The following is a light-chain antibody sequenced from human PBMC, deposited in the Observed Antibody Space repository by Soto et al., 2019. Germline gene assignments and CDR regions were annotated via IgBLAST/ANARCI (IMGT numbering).Light chain of an antibody. CDR3: QQYAESPLT. J-gene: IGKJ4*01. V-gene: IGKV3-20*01. CDR2: DEY. Sequence: SQSVGRNYLAWFQHKHGQHNRIVIYDEYNRATGVKDRFSGSGSGTDFTLTVTRMEPEEFAVYYCQQYAESPLTGGGGNQVDIK. CDR1: QSVGRNY.